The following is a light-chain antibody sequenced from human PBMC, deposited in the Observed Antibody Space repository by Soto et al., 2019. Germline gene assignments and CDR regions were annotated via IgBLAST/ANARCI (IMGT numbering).Light chain of an antibody. CDR3: QQYRLWYT. CDR2: DAS. CDR1: QNINSD. J-gene: IGKJ2*01. V-gene: IGKV3-15*01. Sequence: EIVITQSPATLSVSPGERATLSCRASQNINSDLAWYQQKPGQAPRLLIYDASTRATGIPARFSGSGSGTEFTLTISSLQSEDFAVYYCQQYRLWYTFGQGTKVDIK.